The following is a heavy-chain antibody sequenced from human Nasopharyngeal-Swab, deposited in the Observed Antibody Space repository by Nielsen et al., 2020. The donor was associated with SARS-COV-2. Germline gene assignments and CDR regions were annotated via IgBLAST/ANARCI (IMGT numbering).Heavy chain of an antibody. CDR3: ARGGDGGLAHFDY. Sequence: SETLSLTCSVSGGSIRSYYWIWIRQPPGKRLEWIGYIYNSGRTTDYNPSLKSRVTISLDTSKNQFSLKLSSVTAADTAVYYCARGGDGGLAHFDYWGQGNLVTVSS. CDR1: GGSIRSYY. V-gene: IGHV4-59*01. J-gene: IGHJ4*02. D-gene: IGHD2-21*01. CDR2: IYNSGRT.